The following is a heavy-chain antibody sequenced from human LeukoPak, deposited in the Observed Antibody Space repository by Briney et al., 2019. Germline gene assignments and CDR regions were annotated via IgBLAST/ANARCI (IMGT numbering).Heavy chain of an antibody. J-gene: IGHJ4*02. CDR2: ISSSSSYI. Sequence: GGSLRLSCTASGFTFSNAWMTWVRQAPGKGLEWVSSISSSSSYIYYADSVKGRFTISRDNAKNSLYLQMNSLRAEDTAVYYCARDQGAARPDTFDYWGQGTLVTVSS. CDR1: GFTFSNAW. D-gene: IGHD6-6*01. V-gene: IGHV3-21*01. CDR3: ARDQGAARPDTFDY.